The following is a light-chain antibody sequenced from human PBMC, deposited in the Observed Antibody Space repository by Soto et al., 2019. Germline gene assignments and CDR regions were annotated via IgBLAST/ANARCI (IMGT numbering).Light chain of an antibody. CDR3: ATWHDGLWV. Sequence: QSVLTQPPSVSGTPGQRVTISCSGSTSNIGSNHVNWYQQLPGTAPKLLIYSTYRRPSGVPDRFSASKSGTSASLAISGLRSEDEADLYCATWHDGLWVFGGGTKLTVL. J-gene: IGLJ3*02. CDR1: TSNIGSNH. V-gene: IGLV1-47*02. CDR2: STY.